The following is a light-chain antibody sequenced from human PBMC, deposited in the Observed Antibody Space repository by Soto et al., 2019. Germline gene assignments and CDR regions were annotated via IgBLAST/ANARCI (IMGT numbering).Light chain of an antibody. V-gene: IGLV1-40*01. J-gene: IGLJ1*01. CDR3: QSYDSSLSGYV. Sequence: QPVLTQPPSVSGAPGQRVTISCTGSSSNIGAGYDVHWYQQRPGTAPKLLIFGNTNRPSGVPDRFSGSKSGTSASLAITGLQAEDEGDYYCQSYDSSLSGYVFGTGTKLTVL. CDR1: SSNIGAGYD. CDR2: GNT.